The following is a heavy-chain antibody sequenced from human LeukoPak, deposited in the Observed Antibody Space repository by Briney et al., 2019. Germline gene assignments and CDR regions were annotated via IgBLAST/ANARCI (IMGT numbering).Heavy chain of an antibody. CDR1: GFTFSSYA. V-gene: IGHV3-23*01. CDR3: AKDRFELLFLYGVY. CDR2: ISGSGGTT. Sequence: PGGSLRLCCAASGFTFSSYAMSWVRQAPGKGLEWVSTISGSGGTTNYEDSVKGRFTISRDNSKNTLYLQMNSLRVEDTAVYYCAKDRFELLFLYGVYWGQGTLVTVSS. D-gene: IGHD2-21*02. J-gene: IGHJ4*02.